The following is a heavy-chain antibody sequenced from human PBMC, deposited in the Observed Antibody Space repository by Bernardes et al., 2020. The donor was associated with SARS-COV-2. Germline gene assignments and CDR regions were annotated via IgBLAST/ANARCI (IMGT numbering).Heavy chain of an antibody. D-gene: IGHD6-13*01. CDR3: AKDWAAAGTEYFDY. J-gene: IGHJ4*02. Sequence: GGSLRLSCAASGFSFSSYAMSWVRQAPGKGLEWVSAISGSGGSTYYADSVKGRFTISRDNSKNTLYLQMNSLRAEDTAVYYCAKDWAAAGTEYFDYWGQGTLVTVSS. CDR1: GFSFSSYA. V-gene: IGHV3-23*01. CDR2: ISGSGGST.